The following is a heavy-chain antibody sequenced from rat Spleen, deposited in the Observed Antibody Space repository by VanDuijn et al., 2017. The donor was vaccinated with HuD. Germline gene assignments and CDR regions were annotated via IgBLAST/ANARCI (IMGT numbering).Heavy chain of an antibody. CDR1: GFTYSKHV. D-gene: IGHD1-6*01. J-gene: IGHJ2*01. Sequence: EVQLVESGGGLVEPGRSLKLSCVASGFTYSKHVMAWVRQAPTRGLEWVATIIYDGSRTYYRDSVEGRFTISRDNAKSSLSLQMDSLRSEDTATYYCARGGFFRYWGQGVMVTVSS. CDR2: IIYDGSRT. V-gene: IGHV5-29*01. CDR3: ARGGFFRY.